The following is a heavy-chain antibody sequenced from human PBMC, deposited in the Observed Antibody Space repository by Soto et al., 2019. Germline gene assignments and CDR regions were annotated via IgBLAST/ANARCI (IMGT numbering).Heavy chain of an antibody. V-gene: IGHV4-34*01. Sequence: NPSETLSLTCAVYGGSFSGYYWSWIRQPPGKGLEWIGEINHSGSTNYNPSLKSRVTISVDTSKNQFSLKLSSVTAADTAVYYCARGRWAGSSPPNGIDPWGQGTLVTISS. CDR3: ARGRWAGSSPPNGIDP. J-gene: IGHJ5*02. CDR1: GGSFSGYY. CDR2: INHSGST. D-gene: IGHD6-6*01.